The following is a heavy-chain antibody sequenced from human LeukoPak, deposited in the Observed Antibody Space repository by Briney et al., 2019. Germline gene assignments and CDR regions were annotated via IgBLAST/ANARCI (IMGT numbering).Heavy chain of an antibody. Sequence: GGSLRLSCAASGFTFSGSAMHWVRQASGKGLEWVGRIRSKANSYATAYAASVKGRFTISRDDSKNTAYLQMNSLKTEDTAVYYCTSSGGYSYGYRDYWGLGTLVTVSS. V-gene: IGHV3-73*01. CDR1: GFTFSGSA. CDR3: TSSGGYSYGYRDY. J-gene: IGHJ4*02. D-gene: IGHD5-18*01. CDR2: IRSKANSYAT.